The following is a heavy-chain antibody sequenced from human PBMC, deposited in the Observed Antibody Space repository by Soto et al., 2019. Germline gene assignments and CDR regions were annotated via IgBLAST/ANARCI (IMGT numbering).Heavy chain of an antibody. V-gene: IGHV3-21*01. CDR3: ARVEETNGGFDY. J-gene: IGHJ4*02. D-gene: IGHD3-16*01. Sequence: GGSLRLSCAASGFTFSSYSMNWVRQAPGKGLEWVSSISSSSSYIYYADSVKGRFTISRDNAKNSLYLQMNSLRAEDTAVYYCARVEETNGGFDYWGQGTLVTVSS. CDR2: ISSSSSYI. CDR1: GFTFSSYS.